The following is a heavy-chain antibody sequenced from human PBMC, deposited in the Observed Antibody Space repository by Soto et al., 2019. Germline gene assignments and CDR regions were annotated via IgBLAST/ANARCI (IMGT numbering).Heavy chain of an antibody. CDR1: GFTFSSYA. CDR3: AKDLDIVVVVAATQFDP. Sequence: GGSLRLSCAASGFTFSSYAMSWVRQAPGKGLEWVSAISGSGGSTYYADSVKGRFTISRDNSKNTLDLQMNSLRAEDTAVYYCAKDLDIVVVVAATQFDPWGQGTLVTVSS. D-gene: IGHD2-15*01. CDR2: ISGSGGST. J-gene: IGHJ5*02. V-gene: IGHV3-23*01.